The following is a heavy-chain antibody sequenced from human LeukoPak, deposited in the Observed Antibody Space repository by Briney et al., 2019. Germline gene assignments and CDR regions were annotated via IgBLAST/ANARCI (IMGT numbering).Heavy chain of an antibody. V-gene: IGHV1-69*13. D-gene: IGHD6-6*01. CDR3: ARNARYSSSSPGYYYYYMDV. CDR2: IIPIFGTA. J-gene: IGHJ6*03. CDR1: GGTFSSYA. Sequence: SVKVSCKASGGTFSSYAISWVRQAPGQGLEWMGGIIPIFGTANYAQKFQGRVTITADESTSTAYMELSSLRSEDTAVYYCARNARYSSSSPGYYYYYMDVWGKGTTVTVSS.